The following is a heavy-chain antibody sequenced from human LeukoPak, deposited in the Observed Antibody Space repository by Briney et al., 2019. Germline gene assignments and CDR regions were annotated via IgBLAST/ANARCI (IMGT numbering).Heavy chain of an antibody. CDR3: ARELYCSGGSCYSYYYYGMDV. V-gene: IGHV3-21*01. D-gene: IGHD2-15*01. Sequence: GGSLRLSCAASGFTFSSDSMNWVRQAPGQGLEWVSSISSSSSYIYYADSVKGRFTISRDNAKNSLYLQMNSLRAEDTAVYYCARELYCSGGSCYSYYYYGMDVWGKGTTVTVSS. J-gene: IGHJ6*04. CDR2: ISSSSSYI. CDR1: GFTFSSDS.